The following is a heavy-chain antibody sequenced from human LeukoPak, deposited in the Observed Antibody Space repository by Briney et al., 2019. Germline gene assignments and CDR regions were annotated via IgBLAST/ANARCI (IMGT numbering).Heavy chain of an antibody. Sequence: GGSLRLSCAASGFTFSSYAMHWVRQAPGKGLEWVAVISYDGSNKYYADSVKGRFTIPRDNSKNTLYLQMNSLRAEDTAVYYCAREDYYDSSGYPLHFDYWGQGTLVTVSS. J-gene: IGHJ4*02. CDR2: ISYDGSNK. CDR1: GFTFSSYA. V-gene: IGHV3-30-3*01. D-gene: IGHD3-22*01. CDR3: AREDYYDSSGYPLHFDY.